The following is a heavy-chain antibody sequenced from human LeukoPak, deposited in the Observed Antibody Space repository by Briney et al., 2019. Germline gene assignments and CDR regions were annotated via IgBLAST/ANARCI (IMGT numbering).Heavy chain of an antibody. J-gene: IGHJ4*02. D-gene: IGHD2-2*01. Sequence: GGSLKISCQGSGSRFTSYWIGWVRQMPGKGLEWMGIIYPGDSDTRYSPSFQGQVTISADKSISTAYLQWSSLKASDTAMYYCARHGRYCSSTSCCLFDYWGQGTLVTVSS. CDR1: GSRFTSYW. CDR3: ARHGRYCSSTSCCLFDY. V-gene: IGHV5-51*01. CDR2: IYPGDSDT.